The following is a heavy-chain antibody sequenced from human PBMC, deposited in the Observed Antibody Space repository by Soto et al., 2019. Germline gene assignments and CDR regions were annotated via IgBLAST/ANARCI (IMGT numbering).Heavy chain of an antibody. CDR3: ARAANYHDRSVIDC. D-gene: IGHD3-22*01. Sequence: SLRLSCAASGFTFSAYPMHWVRQAPGKGLEWVALISYDGSNKYYADSVKCRFTISRDNSKNTLYLQMNSLRPEDTAVYYCARAANYHDRSVIDCWGQGTLVTVPQ. CDR2: ISYDGSNK. CDR1: GFTFSAYP. J-gene: IGHJ4*02. V-gene: IGHV3-30-3*01.